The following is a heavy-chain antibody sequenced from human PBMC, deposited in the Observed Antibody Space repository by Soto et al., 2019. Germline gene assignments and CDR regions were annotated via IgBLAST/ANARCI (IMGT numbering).Heavy chain of an antibody. Sequence: EVHLLESGGGLVQPGGSLRLSCAASGFTFNTYDMTWVRQAPGKGLEWVSMISASSITYYSGSVRGRFTISRDNSKSTLYLQMNSLRADDTAIYYCAKHWGTPAPDDYWGQGTLVTVSS. J-gene: IGHJ4*02. D-gene: IGHD6-13*01. CDR2: ISASSIT. CDR1: GFTFNTYD. V-gene: IGHV3-23*01. CDR3: AKHWGTPAPDDY.